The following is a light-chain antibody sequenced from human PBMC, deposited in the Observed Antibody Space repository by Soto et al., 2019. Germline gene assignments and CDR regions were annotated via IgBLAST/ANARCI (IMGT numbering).Light chain of an antibody. CDR3: PLRSGGPPALT. CDR1: QSVSSY. V-gene: IGKV3-11*01. J-gene: IGKJ4*01. Sequence: EVVLTQSPATLSLSPGETATLSYRASQSVSSYLAWYQQKPGQAPRRLIYDASKTATGIPARFSGSGSGTDFTLTISSLEPEDFAGYYCPLRSGGPPALTFGGGTKVDIK. CDR2: DAS.